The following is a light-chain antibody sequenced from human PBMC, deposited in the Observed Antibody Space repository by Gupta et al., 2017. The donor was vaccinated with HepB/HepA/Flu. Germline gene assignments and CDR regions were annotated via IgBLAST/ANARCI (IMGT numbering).Light chain of an antibody. J-gene: IGLJ2*01. CDR1: KLGDKF. Sequence: SLELTQPPSASVSPGQTASISCSGDKLGDKFVHWYQQKPGQSPGLVIYQHTKRPSGIPERFSGSNSGNTATLTISGTQAMDEADYYCQVWDRNTLFFGGGTKLTVL. V-gene: IGLV3-1*01. CDR3: QVWDRNTLF. CDR2: QHT.